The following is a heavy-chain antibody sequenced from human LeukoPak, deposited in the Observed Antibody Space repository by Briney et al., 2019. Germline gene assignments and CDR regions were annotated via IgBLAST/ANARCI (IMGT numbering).Heavy chain of an antibody. V-gene: IGHV1-2*02. Sequence: GASVKVSCKASGYTFTGYYMHWVRQAPGQGLEWMGWINPNSGGTKYAQKFQGRVTMTRDTSISTAYMELSRLRSDDTAVYYCARNGLQYYNWFDPWGQGTLVTVSS. CDR1: GYTFTGYY. CDR2: INPNSGGT. D-gene: IGHD4-11*01. CDR3: ARNGLQYYNWFDP. J-gene: IGHJ5*02.